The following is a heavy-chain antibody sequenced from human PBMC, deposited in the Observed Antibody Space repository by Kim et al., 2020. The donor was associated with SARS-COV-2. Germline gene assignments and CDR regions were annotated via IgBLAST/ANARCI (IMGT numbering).Heavy chain of an antibody. V-gene: IGHV3-49*04. D-gene: IGHD6-13*01. CDR2: IRSKAYGGTT. CDR1: GFTFGDYA. J-gene: IGHJ4*02. Sequence: GGSLRLSCTTSGFTFGDYAMSWVRQAPGKGLEWVGFIRSKAYGGTTEYAASVKGRFTISRDDSKSIAYLQMNSLKTEDTAVYYCTRGSSSWYLDYWGQGTLVTVSS. CDR3: TRGSSSWYLDY.